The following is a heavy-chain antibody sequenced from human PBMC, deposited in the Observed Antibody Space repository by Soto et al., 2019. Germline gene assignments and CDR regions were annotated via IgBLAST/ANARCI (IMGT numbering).Heavy chain of an antibody. CDR3: ARESPGGSLDY. CDR2: ISSSGSKI. Sequence: HPGGSLRLSCAASGFAFSTYEMNWVRQAPGKGLEWVSHISSSGSKIYYADSVRGRFTISRDNAKNSLYLQMNSLSAEETAVYYCARESPGGSLDYWGQGTLVTVSS. J-gene: IGHJ4*02. D-gene: IGHD3-10*01. V-gene: IGHV3-48*03. CDR1: GFAFSTYE.